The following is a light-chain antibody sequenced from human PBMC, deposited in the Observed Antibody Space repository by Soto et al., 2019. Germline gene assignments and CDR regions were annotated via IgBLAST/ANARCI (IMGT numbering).Light chain of an antibody. Sequence: QLVLTQPPSVSGAPGQRVTISCTGSRSNFGAGYDVHWYQQLPGTAPKLLIYSNSNRPSGVPDRFSGSKSGTAASLAITGLQAGDEADYYCQSYDTSLSARVFGGGTKLTVL. J-gene: IGLJ3*02. CDR3: QSYDTSLSARV. CDR1: RSNFGAGYD. V-gene: IGLV1-40*01. CDR2: SNS.